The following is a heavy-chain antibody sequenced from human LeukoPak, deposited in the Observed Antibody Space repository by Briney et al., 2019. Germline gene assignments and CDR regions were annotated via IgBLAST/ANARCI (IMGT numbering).Heavy chain of an antibody. Sequence: ASVKVSCKASGYAFTSYYMHWVRQAPGQGLEWMGIINPSGGSTSYAQKFQGRVTITADESTSTAYMDLRSLRSEDTAIYYCARSLTVGATSYNWFDPWGQGTLVTVSS. CDR2: INPSGGST. D-gene: IGHD1-26*01. V-gene: IGHV1-46*01. J-gene: IGHJ5*02. CDR3: ARSLTVGATSYNWFDP. CDR1: GYAFTSYY.